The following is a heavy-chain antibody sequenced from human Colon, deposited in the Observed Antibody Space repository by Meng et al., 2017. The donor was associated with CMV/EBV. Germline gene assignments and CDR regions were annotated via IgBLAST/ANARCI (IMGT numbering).Heavy chain of an antibody. D-gene: IGHD3-10*01. V-gene: IGHV1-69*06. J-gene: IGHJ4*02. CDR2: IVPIVGTA. Sequence: SVKVSCKTSGGTFTFHNYRISWVRQAPGQGLEWMGGIVPIVGTANTAQKFQGRVTFSADKIAGTAYMYLSSLTSADTALYFWVRDSGFGELYWGQGTLVTVSS. CDR3: VRDSGFGELY. CDR1: GGTFTFHNYR.